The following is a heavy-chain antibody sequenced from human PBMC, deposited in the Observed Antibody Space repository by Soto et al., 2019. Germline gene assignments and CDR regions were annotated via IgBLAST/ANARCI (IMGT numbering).Heavy chain of an antibody. CDR3: ARQHCRDTSCSFHFDY. Sequence: QVRLVQSGAEVHRPGASVNLSWQTSGSKFTTSYLHWVRRAPGHGLQWMAMINPDTGSTSYAVTFRGRIAMTADTTTGTLYLGLGSLTSDDTATYYCARQHCRDTSCSFHFDYWGQGTLVTVSS. CDR1: GSKFTTSY. V-gene: IGHV1-46*01. CDR2: INPDTGST. D-gene: IGHD2-15*01. J-gene: IGHJ4*02.